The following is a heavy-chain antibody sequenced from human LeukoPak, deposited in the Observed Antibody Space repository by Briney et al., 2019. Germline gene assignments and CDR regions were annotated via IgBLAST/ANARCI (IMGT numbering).Heavy chain of an antibody. V-gene: IGHV3-48*02. J-gene: IGHJ6*02. D-gene: IGHD2/OR15-2a*01. CDR1: GFTFSSYN. CDR3: ARRLLGPMDV. Sequence: PGGSLRLSCAVSGFTFSSYNMNWVRQAPGKGLEWVSYISSSSITIHYADSVKGRFTISRDNAKNSLYLQMNSLRDEDTAVYYCARRLLGPMDVWGQGTTVTVSS. CDR2: ISSSSITI.